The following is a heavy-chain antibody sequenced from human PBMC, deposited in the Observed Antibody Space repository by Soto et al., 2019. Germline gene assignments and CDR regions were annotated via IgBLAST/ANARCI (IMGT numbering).Heavy chain of an antibody. CDR1: GGTFSSYA. Sequence: SVKVSCKASGGTFSSYAVSWVRQAPGQGLEWMGGIIPIFGTANYAQKFQGRVTITADKSTSTAYMELSSLRSEDTAVYYCASKYYYDSSGFYYYYGMDVWGQGTTVTVSS. V-gene: IGHV1-69*06. CDR3: ASKYYYDSSGFYYYYGMDV. J-gene: IGHJ6*02. CDR2: IIPIFGTA. D-gene: IGHD3-22*01.